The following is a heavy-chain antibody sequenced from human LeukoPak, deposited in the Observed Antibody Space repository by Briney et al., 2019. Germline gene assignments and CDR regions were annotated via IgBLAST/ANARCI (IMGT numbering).Heavy chain of an antibody. D-gene: IGHD2-15*01. V-gene: IGHV3-30*19. Sequence: GGSLRLSCAASGFTFSNYGMHWVRQAPGKGLEWVAVISYDGSNKYYADSVKGRFTISRDNSKNTLYLQMNSLRAEDTAVYYCAGGAAFARIDYWGQGTLVTVSS. CDR3: AGGAAFARIDY. J-gene: IGHJ4*02. CDR1: GFTFSNYG. CDR2: ISYDGSNK.